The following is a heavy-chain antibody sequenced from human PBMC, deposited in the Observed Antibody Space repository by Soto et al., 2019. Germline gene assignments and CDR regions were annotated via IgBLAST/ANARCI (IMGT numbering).Heavy chain of an antibody. V-gene: IGHV3-7*03. CDR1: ELKIRGLW. CDR2: IKQDGSEK. J-gene: IGHJ4*02. Sequence: CGAAELKIRGLWVSWIRQAPGKGLEWVANIKQDGSEKYYVDSVKGRFTISRDNAKNSLYLQMNSLRAEDTAVYYCARDYGIQLWSDYWGQGNLV. CDR3: ARDYGIQLWSDY. D-gene: IGHD5-18*01.